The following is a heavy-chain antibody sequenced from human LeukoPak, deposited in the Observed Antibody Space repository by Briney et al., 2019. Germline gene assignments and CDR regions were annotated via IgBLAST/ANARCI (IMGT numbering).Heavy chain of an antibody. CDR3: AKDINKRSGWFSAFDP. D-gene: IGHD6-19*01. Sequence: PGRSLRLSCAASGFTFDDYAMHWVRQAPGKGLEWVSGISWNSGSIGYADSAKGRFTISRDNAKNSLYLQMNSLRAEDMALYYCAKDINKRSGWFSAFDPWGQGTLVTVSS. V-gene: IGHV3-9*03. J-gene: IGHJ5*02. CDR2: ISWNSGSI. CDR1: GFTFDDYA.